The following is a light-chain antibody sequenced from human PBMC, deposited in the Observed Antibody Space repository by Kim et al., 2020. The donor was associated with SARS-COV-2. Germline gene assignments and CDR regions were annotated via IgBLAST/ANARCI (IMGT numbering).Light chain of an antibody. V-gene: IGKV3-20*01. CDR2: GAS. J-gene: IGKJ4*01. CDR1: QSIRDSY. Sequence: EIVLAQSPGTLSLSPGERATLSCRTSQSIRDSYLAWYQQQPGQAPRLLIYGASSRATGIPDRFSGSGAGTDFTLTISRLEPEDFAVYYCQQYGSVPIAFGGGTRVEIK. CDR3: QQYGSVPIA.